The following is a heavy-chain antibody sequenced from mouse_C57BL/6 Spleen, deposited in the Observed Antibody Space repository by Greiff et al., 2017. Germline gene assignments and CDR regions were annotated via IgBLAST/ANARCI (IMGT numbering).Heavy chain of an antibody. Sequence: QVQLKQPGAELVKPGASVKLSCKASGYTFTSYWMHWVKQRPGRGLEWIGRIDPNSGGTKYNEKFKSKATLTVDKPSSTAYMQLSSLTSEDSAFYYCARDSSGYVLYFDVWGTGTTVTVSS. J-gene: IGHJ1*03. CDR1: GYTFTSYW. CDR3: ARDSSGYVLYFDV. V-gene: IGHV1-72*01. D-gene: IGHD3-2*02. CDR2: IDPNSGGT.